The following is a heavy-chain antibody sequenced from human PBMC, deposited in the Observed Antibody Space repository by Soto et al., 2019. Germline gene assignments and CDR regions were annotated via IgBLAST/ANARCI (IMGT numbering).Heavy chain of an antibody. Sequence: QVQLVQSGAEVKKPGASVKVSCKASGYTFMSYGITSAPQAPGHGLEWMGWISTYNANPKYAQKLQARVTLTTDTSGSTVYIHLTGLRSDDTAVYYCARYAAAGTEYYYGMDVWGQGTTVTVSS. CDR3: ARYAAAGTEYYYGMDV. CDR2: ISTYNANP. V-gene: IGHV1-18*01. D-gene: IGHD6-13*01. CDR1: GYTFMSYG. J-gene: IGHJ6*02.